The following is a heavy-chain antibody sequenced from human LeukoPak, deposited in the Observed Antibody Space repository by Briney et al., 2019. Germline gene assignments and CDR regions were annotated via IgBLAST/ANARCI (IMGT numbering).Heavy chain of an antibody. CDR1: GFTFSTYA. J-gene: IGHJ4*02. D-gene: IGHD2-15*01. CDR3: ARDRCSGDRCWRYFDN. CDR2: ISYDDSNK. V-gene: IGHV3-30-3*01. Sequence: AGRSLRLSCAASGFTFSTYAMHWVRQAPGKGLEWVAVISYDDSNKYYADSVKGRFTISRDNSKNTLYLQMGSLRGEDMAVYYCARDRCSGDRCWRYFDNWGQGTLVTVSS.